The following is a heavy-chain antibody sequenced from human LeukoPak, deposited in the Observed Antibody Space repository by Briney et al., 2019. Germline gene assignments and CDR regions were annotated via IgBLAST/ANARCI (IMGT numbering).Heavy chain of an antibody. CDR1: GFTFSSYW. V-gene: IGHV3-21*01. D-gene: IGHD3-10*01. Sequence: PGGSLRLSCAASGFTFSSYWMHWVRQAPGKGLEWVSSISSSSSYIYYADSVKGRFTISRDNAKNSLYLQMNSLRAEDTAVYYCARAPYRVRGYFDYWGQGTLVTVSS. CDR2: ISSSSSYI. CDR3: ARAPYRVRGYFDY. J-gene: IGHJ4*02.